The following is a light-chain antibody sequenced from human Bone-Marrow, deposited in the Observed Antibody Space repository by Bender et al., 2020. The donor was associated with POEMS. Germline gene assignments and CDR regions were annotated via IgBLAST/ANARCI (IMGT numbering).Light chain of an antibody. Sequence: QSVLTQPPSASGTPGQRVTISCSGGSSNIGAHAVNWYQHLPGTAPKLLIFDDINRPSGVPERFSGSNSGTSASLAITGLQAEDEADYYCQSYDNDLSAWVFGGGTKVTVL. V-gene: IGLV1-40*01. CDR2: DDI. CDR1: SSNIGAHA. J-gene: IGLJ3*02. CDR3: QSYDNDLSAWV.